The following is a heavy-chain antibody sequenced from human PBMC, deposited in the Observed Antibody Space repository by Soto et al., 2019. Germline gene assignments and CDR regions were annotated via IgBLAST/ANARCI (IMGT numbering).Heavy chain of an antibody. V-gene: IGHV4-34*01. CDR3: ARARRGYSYGHFDY. Sequence: PSEALSLTCAVYGGSFSGYYWSWIRQPPGKGLEWIGEINHSGSTNYNPSLKSRVTISVDTSKNQFSLKLSSVTAADTAVYYCARARRGYSYGHFDYWGQGTLVTV. CDR1: GGSFSGYY. D-gene: IGHD5-18*01. J-gene: IGHJ4*02. CDR2: INHSGST.